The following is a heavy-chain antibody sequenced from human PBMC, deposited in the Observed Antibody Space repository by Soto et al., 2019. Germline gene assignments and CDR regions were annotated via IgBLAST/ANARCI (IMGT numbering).Heavy chain of an antibody. D-gene: IGHD6-6*01. V-gene: IGHV1-69*12. CDR2: IIPIFGTA. CDR1: GGTFSSYA. J-gene: IGHJ6*02. Sequence: QVQLVQSGAEVKKPGSSVKVSCKASGGTFSSYAISWVRQAPGQGLEWMGGIIPIFGTASYVQKFQGRVTITADESTSTAYMELSSLRSEDTAVYYCAREPSSARPSYYGMDVWGQGTTVTVSS. CDR3: AREPSSARPSYYGMDV.